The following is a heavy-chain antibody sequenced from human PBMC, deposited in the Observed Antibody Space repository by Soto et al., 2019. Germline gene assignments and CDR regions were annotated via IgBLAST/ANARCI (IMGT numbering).Heavy chain of an antibody. J-gene: IGHJ4*02. Sequence: PSETLSLTCAVYGGSFSGYYWSWIRQPPGKGLEWIGEINHSGSTNYNPSLKSRVTISVDTSKNQFSLKPSSVTAADTAVYYCARASLNVDTAMVKSKPLDYWSQGTLVTVSS. CDR1: GGSFSGYY. D-gene: IGHD5-18*01. V-gene: IGHV4-34*01. CDR3: ARASLNVDTAMVKSKPLDY. CDR2: INHSGST.